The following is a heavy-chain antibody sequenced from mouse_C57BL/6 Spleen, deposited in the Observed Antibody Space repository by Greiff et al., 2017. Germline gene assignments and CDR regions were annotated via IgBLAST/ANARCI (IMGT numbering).Heavy chain of an antibody. J-gene: IGHJ4*01. Sequence: QVQLQQPGAELVRPGTSVKLSCKASGYTFTSYWMHWVKQRPGQGLEWIGVIDPSDSYTNYNQKFKGKATLTVDTSSSTAYMQLSSLTSEESAVYYGAMERVRLMDYWGQGTSVTVSS. V-gene: IGHV1-59*01. D-gene: IGHD1-2*01. CDR3: AMERVRLMDY. CDR1: GYTFTSYW. CDR2: IDPSDSYT.